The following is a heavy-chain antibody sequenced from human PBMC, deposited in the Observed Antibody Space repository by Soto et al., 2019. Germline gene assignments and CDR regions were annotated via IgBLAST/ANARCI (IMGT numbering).Heavy chain of an antibody. Sequence: VASVKVSCKASGGTFSSYAISWVRQAPGQGLEWMGGIIPIFGTANYAQKFQGRVTITADKSTSTAYMELSSLRSEDTAVYYCARDRAELLWFGAYYYYGMDVWGQGTTVTVSS. CDR1: GGTFSSYA. D-gene: IGHD3-10*01. V-gene: IGHV1-69*06. J-gene: IGHJ6*02. CDR2: IIPIFGTA. CDR3: ARDRAELLWFGAYYYYGMDV.